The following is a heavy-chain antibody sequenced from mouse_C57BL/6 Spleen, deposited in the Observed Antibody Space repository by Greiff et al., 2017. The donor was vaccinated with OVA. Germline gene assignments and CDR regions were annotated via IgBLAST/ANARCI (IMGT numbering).Heavy chain of an antibody. CDR1: GYTFTSYW. CDR2: IDPNSGGT. D-gene: IGHD2-4*01. CDR3: ASSDYYDYDGYYAMDY. V-gene: IGHV1-72*01. Sequence: QVQLQQPGAELVKPGASVKLSCKASGYTFTSYWMHWVKQRPGRGLEWIGRIDPNSGGTKYNEKFKSKATLTVDKPSSTAYMQLSSLTSEDSAVYYCASSDYYDYDGYYAMDYWGQGTSVTVSS. J-gene: IGHJ4*01.